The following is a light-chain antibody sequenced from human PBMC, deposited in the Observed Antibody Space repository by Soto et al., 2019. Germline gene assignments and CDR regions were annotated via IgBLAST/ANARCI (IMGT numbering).Light chain of an antibody. J-gene: IGLJ2*01. V-gene: IGLV4-69*01. CDR2: LNSDGSH. Sequence: QLVLTQSPSASASLGASVKLTCTLSSGHSSYAIAWHQQQPEKGPRYLMKLNSDGSHNKGDGIPDRFSGSSAGAERDLTISSRQSEDEADYYCQTWGTGIVVFGGGTKLTVL. CDR1: SGHSSYA. CDR3: QTWGTGIVV.